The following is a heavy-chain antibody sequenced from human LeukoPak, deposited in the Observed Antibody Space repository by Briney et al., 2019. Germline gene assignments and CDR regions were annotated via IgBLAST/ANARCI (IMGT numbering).Heavy chain of an antibody. J-gene: IGHJ4*02. V-gene: IGHV4-39*02. Sequence: PSETLSLTCFVSGDSITSRSFYWGWIRQPPGKNLEWIGNVYYNGRTSYHPSLKTRVTISVDTSRNHFSLKLTSVTAADTAVYYCARRGNGSFYYFDDWGQGTLVTVSS. CDR3: ARRGNGSFYYFDD. CDR2: VYYNGRT. CDR1: GDSITSRSFY. D-gene: IGHD1-26*01.